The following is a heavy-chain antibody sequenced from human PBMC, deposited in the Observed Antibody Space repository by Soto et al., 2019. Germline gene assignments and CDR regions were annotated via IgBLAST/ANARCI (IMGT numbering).Heavy chain of an antibody. Sequence: QVQLQESGPGLVKPSETLSLTCTVSGGSVSSGNNYWSWIRQPPGKGLEWIGYIYYTGSTSYNPPLKSRVTISLDTSKNQFTLNLTSVTAADTAVYFCASALYCSGGACSFDPWGQGTLVTVSS. CDR1: GGSVSSGNNY. V-gene: IGHV4-61*01. CDR2: IYYTGST. CDR3: ASALYCSGGACSFDP. D-gene: IGHD2-15*01. J-gene: IGHJ5*02.